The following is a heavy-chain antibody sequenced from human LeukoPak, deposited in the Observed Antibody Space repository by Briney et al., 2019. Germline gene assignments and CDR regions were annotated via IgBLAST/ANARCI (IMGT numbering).Heavy chain of an antibody. J-gene: IGHJ4*02. CDR2: ISGRSSTI. Sequence: GGSLRLSCAASAFTFSDYSMNWVRQAPGKGLEWVSYISGRSSTIYYADSVKGRFTISRDNAKNSMYLQMNSLRAEDTAVYYCARDRIKSGSYYFDYWGQGTLVTGPS. V-gene: IGHV3-48*01. D-gene: IGHD1-26*01. CDR1: AFTFSDYS. CDR3: ARDRIKSGSYYFDY.